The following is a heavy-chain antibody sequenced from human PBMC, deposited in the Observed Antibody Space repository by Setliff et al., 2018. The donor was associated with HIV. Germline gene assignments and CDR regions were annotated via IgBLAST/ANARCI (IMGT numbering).Heavy chain of an antibody. D-gene: IGHD2-2*01. CDR3: ARHICGTTACYAVDV. V-gene: IGHV4-4*02. Sequence: TSETLSLTCTVSGGSISSFNWWSWVRQSPGKGLEWIGEIYHTGSTNYSPSLKSRVTISVDKSKNQFSLRLNSVTAADTAEYYCARHICGTTACYAVDVWGPGTMVTVSS. CDR1: GGSISSFNW. CDR2: IYHTGST. J-gene: IGHJ3*01.